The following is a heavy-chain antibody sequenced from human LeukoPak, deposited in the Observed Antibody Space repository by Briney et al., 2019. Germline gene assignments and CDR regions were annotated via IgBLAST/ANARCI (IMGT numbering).Heavy chain of an antibody. Sequence: ASVKVSCKASGYTFTSYDINWVRQATGQGLEWMGWMIPNSGNTGYAQKFQGRVTITRNTSISTAYMELSSLRSEDTAVYYCARGKVVPVLLDVWGKGTTVTVSS. CDR1: GYTFTSYD. CDR3: ARGKVVPVLLDV. D-gene: IGHD2-2*01. J-gene: IGHJ6*04. CDR2: MIPNSGNT. V-gene: IGHV1-8*03.